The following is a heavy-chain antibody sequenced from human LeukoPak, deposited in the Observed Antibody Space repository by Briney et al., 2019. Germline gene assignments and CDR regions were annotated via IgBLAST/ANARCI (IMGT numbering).Heavy chain of an antibody. J-gene: IGHJ4*02. CDR3: AKGGPPTGASPRPWDFNY. Sequence: GGSLRLSCAASRFTFSTYGMHWVRQAPGKGLEWVAVISYDGSYESYADSVKGRFTISRDNSKNTLYLQMNSLRVEDTAVYYCAKGGPPTGASPRPWDFNYWGQGALVTVSS. CDR1: RFTFSTYG. V-gene: IGHV3-30*18. D-gene: IGHD1-26*01. CDR2: ISYDGSYE.